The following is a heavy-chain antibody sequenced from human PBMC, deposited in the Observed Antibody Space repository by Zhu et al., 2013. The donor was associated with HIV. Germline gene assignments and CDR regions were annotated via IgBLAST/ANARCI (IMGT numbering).Heavy chain of an antibody. V-gene: IGHV3-72*01. D-gene: IGHD3-10*01. Sequence: EVQLVESGGGLVQPGGSLRLSCAASGFTLSDHYMDWVRQAPGKGLEWVGRSRNKANSYTTEYATSVKGRFTISRDDSQNSLSLQMNSLKTEDTAVYYCSRVDSLLRGSHYSEYLQHWSQGRPGHRLL. J-gene: IGHJ1*01. CDR1: GFTLSDHY. CDR2: SRNKANSYTT. CDR3: SRVDSLLRGSHYSEYLQH.